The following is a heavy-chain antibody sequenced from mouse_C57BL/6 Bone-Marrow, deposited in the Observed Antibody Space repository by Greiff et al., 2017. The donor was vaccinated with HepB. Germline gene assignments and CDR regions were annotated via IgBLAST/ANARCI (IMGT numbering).Heavy chain of an antibody. V-gene: IGHV1-52*01. CDR3: ARWNYGGFAY. Sequence: QVQLQQPGAELVRPGSSVKLSCKASGYTFTSYWMHWVKQRPIQGLEWIGNIDPSDSDTHYNQKFKDKATLTVDKSSSTAYMQLSSLTSEDSAVYYCARWNYGGFAYWGQGTLVTVAA. J-gene: IGHJ3*01. CDR1: GYTFTSYW. CDR2: IDPSDSDT. D-gene: IGHD1-1*02.